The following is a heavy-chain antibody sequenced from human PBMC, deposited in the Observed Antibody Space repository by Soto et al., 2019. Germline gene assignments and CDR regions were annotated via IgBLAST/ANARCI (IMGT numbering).Heavy chain of an antibody. V-gene: IGHV3-23*01. CDR2: ISGSGGTT. Sequence: SGGSLRLSCAASGFTFSSYAMSWVRQAPGKGLEWVSTISGSGGTTYYADSVKGRFTISRDNSKSTLYLQMNSLRVEDTAVYYCAKDLYDSSGYWDYFDYWGQGTLVTVSS. CDR1: GFTFSSYA. D-gene: IGHD3-22*01. J-gene: IGHJ4*02. CDR3: AKDLYDSSGYWDYFDY.